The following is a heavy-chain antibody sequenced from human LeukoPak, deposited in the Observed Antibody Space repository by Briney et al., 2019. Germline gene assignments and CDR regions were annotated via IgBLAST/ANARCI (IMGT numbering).Heavy chain of an antibody. Sequence: ASVRVSCKVSGYTLTELSMHWVRQAPGKGLEWMGGFDPEDGEALYAQKFQDRVTMTEDTSTDTAYMELNSLRSEDTAVSYCETLGRGAGVDYWGQGTLVTVSS. CDR2: FDPEDGEA. D-gene: IGHD7-27*01. J-gene: IGHJ4*02. V-gene: IGHV1-24*01. CDR1: GYTLTELS. CDR3: ETLGRGAGVDY.